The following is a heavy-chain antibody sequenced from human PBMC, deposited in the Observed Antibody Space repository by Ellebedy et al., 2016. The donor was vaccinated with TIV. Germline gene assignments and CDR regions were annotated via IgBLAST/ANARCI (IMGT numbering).Heavy chain of an antibody. V-gene: IGHV1-2*02. Sequence: ASVKVSCXASGGTFSSYAISWVRQAPGQGLEWMGWINPNSGGTNYAQKFQGRVTMTRDTSISTAYMELSRLRSDDTAVYYCARGRRAAAHDYWGQGTLVTVSS. CDR1: GGTFSSYA. D-gene: IGHD6-13*01. CDR3: ARGRRAAAHDY. J-gene: IGHJ4*02. CDR2: INPNSGGT.